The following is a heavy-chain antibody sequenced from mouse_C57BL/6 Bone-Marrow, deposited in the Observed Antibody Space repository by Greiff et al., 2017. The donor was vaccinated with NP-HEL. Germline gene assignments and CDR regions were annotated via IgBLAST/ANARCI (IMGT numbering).Heavy chain of an antibody. CDR2: IRNKANGYTT. CDR3: ARWGYYDYDEGY. V-gene: IGHV7-3*01. J-gene: IGHJ4*01. Sequence: EVKLMESGGGLVQPGGSLSLSCAASGFTFTDYYMSWVRQPPGTALEWLGFIRNKANGYTTEYSASVKGRFTISRDNSQSILYLQMNALRAEDSATYYCARWGYYDYDEGYWGQGTSVTVSS. D-gene: IGHD2-4*01. CDR1: GFTFTDYY.